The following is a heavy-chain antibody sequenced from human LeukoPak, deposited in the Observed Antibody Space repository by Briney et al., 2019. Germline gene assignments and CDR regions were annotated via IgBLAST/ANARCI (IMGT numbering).Heavy chain of an antibody. CDR1: GFSFSYYW. Sequence: GGSLRLSCAASGFSFSYYWMHWVRQGSGKGPVWVSRIIGDGTRTDYADSVKGRFTISRDNAKNTLYLQVNNLRAEDTAVYYCARGPNSNWSGLDFWGQGTLLTVSS. CDR3: ARGPNSNWSGLDF. D-gene: IGHD6-6*01. CDR2: IIGDGTRT. J-gene: IGHJ4*02. V-gene: IGHV3-74*01.